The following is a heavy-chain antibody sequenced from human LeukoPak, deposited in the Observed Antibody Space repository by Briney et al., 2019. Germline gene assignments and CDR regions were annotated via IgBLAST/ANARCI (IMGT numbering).Heavy chain of an antibody. J-gene: IGHJ6*02. V-gene: IGHV1-69*13. CDR2: IIPIFGTA. Sequence: GASVKVSCKASGGTFSSYAISWVRQAPGQGLEWMGGIIPIFGTANYAQKFQGRVTITADESTSTAYMELSSLRSEDTAVYYCARRYCSGGSCSYYYGMDVWAKGPRSPSP. CDR3: ARRYCSGGSCSYYYGMDV. D-gene: IGHD2-15*01. CDR1: GGTFSSYA.